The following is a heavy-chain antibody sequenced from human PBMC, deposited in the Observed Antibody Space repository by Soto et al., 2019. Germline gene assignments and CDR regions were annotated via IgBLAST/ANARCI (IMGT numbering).Heavy chain of an antibody. J-gene: IGHJ5*02. CDR2: IYYSGST. CDR1: SGTISSYY. Sequence: QVQLQESGPVLVKPSETLSLTCTVSSGTISSYYWSWIRQPPGKGLEWIGYIYYSGSTNYNPSLKSRVTISVDTSKNQFSLKLSSVTAADTAVYYCARDRARSRSLAPWFDPWGQGTLVTVSS. CDR3: ARDRARSRSLAPWFDP. V-gene: IGHV4-59*01. D-gene: IGHD2-2*01.